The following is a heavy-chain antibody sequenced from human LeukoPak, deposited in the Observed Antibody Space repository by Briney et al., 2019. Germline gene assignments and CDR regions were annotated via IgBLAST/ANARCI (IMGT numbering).Heavy chain of an antibody. V-gene: IGHV4-59*01. D-gene: IGHD5-12*01. CDR3: AGGYSGYDDNWFDP. CDR1: GGSISSYY. Sequence: SETLSLTCTVSGGSISSYYWSWIRQPPGKGLEWIGYIYYSGSTNYNPSLKSRVTISVDTSKNQFSLKLSSVTAADTAVYYCAGGYSGYDDNWFDPWGQGTLVTVSP. J-gene: IGHJ5*02. CDR2: IYYSGST.